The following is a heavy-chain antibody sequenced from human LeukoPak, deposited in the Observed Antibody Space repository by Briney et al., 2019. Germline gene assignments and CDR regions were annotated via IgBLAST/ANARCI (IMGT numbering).Heavy chain of an antibody. Sequence: GGSLRLSCAASGFTLSRYGMHWVRQAPGKRLEWVAVISYDGNNKNYGDSVKGRFTISRDNSKNTLYLQMNSLRVEDTAVYYCAKDPTAMVTGAFDYWGQGTLVTVSS. D-gene: IGHD5-18*01. V-gene: IGHV3-30*18. CDR3: AKDPTAMVTGAFDY. J-gene: IGHJ4*02. CDR1: GFTLSRYG. CDR2: ISYDGNNK.